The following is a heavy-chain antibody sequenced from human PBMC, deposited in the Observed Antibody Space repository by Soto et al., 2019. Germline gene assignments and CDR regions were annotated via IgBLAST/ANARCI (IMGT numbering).Heavy chain of an antibody. V-gene: IGHV3-30*03. J-gene: IGHJ4*02. Sequence: QVQVVESGGGVVQPGRSLRLSCAASGFNFRTYNMHWVRQAPGKGLEWVTFISYDGSNKYYADSVKGRFIISRDNSKNTLSLQMNSRRVEDTAMYYCAPGREWVDYWGQGTVVTVSS. CDR2: ISYDGSNK. CDR3: APGREWVDY. CDR1: GFNFRTYN. D-gene: IGHD3-3*01.